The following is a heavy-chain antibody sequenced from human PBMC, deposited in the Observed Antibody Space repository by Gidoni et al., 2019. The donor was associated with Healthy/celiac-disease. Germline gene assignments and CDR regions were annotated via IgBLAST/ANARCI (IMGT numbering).Heavy chain of an antibody. J-gene: IGHJ4*02. CDR1: GYTFTGYY. CDR2: INPNSGGT. V-gene: IGHV1-2*06. Sequence: QVQLVQSGAEVKKPGASVKVSCNASGYTFTGYYMHWVRQAPGQGLEWMGRINPNSGGTNYAQKFQGRVTMTRDTSISTAYMELSRLGSDDTAVYYCARAIAAAGTEDYWGQGTLVTVSS. CDR3: ARAIAAAGTEDY. D-gene: IGHD6-13*01.